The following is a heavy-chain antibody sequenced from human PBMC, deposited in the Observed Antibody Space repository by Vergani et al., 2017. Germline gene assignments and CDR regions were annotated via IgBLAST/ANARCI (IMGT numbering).Heavy chain of an antibody. CDR2: IGSSGPYL. CDR1: GFTLSDFS. CDR3: ARDQVPSAIRRNVGNYMDV. J-gene: IGHJ6*03. V-gene: IGHV3-21*06. Sequence: VQLVESGGGLVKPGGSLRLSCAASGFTLSDFSMSWVRQAPGKGLEWVAFIGSSGPYLNYPDSVKGRFIISRDNTNNSLFLQLRSLRAEDAAVYYCARDQVPSAIRRNVGNYMDVWGKGTTVIVSS. D-gene: IGHD2-2*02.